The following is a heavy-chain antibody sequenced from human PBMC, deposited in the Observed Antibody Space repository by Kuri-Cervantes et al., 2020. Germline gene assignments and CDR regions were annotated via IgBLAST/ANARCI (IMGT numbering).Heavy chain of an antibody. D-gene: IGHD5-24*01. CDR2: IKQDGSEK. CDR1: GFTFSSYW. V-gene: IGHV3-7*01. CDR3: ARDLGDGYIRDS. Sequence: GESLKISCAASGFTFSSYWMSWVRQAPGKGREWVANIKQDGSEKYYVDSVKGRFTIYRDNAKNSLYLQMNSLRAEDTAVYYCARDLGDGYIRDSWGQETLVSVPS. J-gene: IGHJ4*02.